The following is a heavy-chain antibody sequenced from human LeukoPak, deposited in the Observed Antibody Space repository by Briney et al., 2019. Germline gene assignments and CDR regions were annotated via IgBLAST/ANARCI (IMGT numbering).Heavy chain of an antibody. CDR2: INSDGSST. CDR1: GFTFSSYW. CDR3: ASSPIAVAGIPDY. V-gene: IGHV3-74*01. D-gene: IGHD6-19*01. Sequence: GGSLRLSCAASGFTFSSYWMTWVRQAPGKGLVWVSRINSDGSSTSYADSVKGRFTISRDNAKNTLYLQMNSLRAEDTAVYYCASSPIAVAGIPDYWGQGTLVTVSS. J-gene: IGHJ4*02.